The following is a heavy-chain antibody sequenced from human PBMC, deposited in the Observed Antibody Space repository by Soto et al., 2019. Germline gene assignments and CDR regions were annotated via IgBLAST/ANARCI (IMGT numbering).Heavy chain of an antibody. CDR3: ARLGVQYYGSGTYYGMDV. CDR2: INFSGST. D-gene: IGHD3-10*01. Sequence: SETLSLTCPVSGGTISSFFWSWIRQPPGKGLEWIGYINFSGSTNYDPSLKSRITISIDTSKNLFSLKLTSVTAADTAVYFCARLGVQYYGSGTYYGMDVWGQGTTVTVSS. CDR1: GGTISSFF. V-gene: IGHV4-59*08. J-gene: IGHJ6*02.